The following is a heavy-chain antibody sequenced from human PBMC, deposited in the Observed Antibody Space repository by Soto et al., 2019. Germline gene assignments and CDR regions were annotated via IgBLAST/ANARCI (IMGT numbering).Heavy chain of an antibody. D-gene: IGHD5-12*01. J-gene: IGHJ4*02. CDR3: ARDSNGYGIDY. CDR1: GGSISSGGYY. V-gene: IGHV4-31*03. CDR2: IYYSGST. Sequence: ASETLSLTCTVSGGSISSGGYYWSWIRQHPGKGLEWIGYIYYSGSTYYNPSLKSRVTISVDTSKNQFSLKLSSVTAADTAVYYCARDSNGYGIDYWGQGTLVTVSS.